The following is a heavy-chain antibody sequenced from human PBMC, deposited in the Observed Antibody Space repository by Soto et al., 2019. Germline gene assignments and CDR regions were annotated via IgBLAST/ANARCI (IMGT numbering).Heavy chain of an antibody. J-gene: IGHJ6*02. V-gene: IGHV3-9*01. Sequence: DVQLVESGGGLVQPGRSLRLSCAASGFTFDDYAMHWVRQAPGKGLEWVSGISWNSGSIGYADSVKGRFTISRDNAKNSLYLQMNSLRAEDTALYYCAKDWGSGSTYYYYGMDVWGQGTTVTVSS. CDR2: ISWNSGSI. D-gene: IGHD6-19*01. CDR1: GFTFDDYA. CDR3: AKDWGSGSTYYYYGMDV.